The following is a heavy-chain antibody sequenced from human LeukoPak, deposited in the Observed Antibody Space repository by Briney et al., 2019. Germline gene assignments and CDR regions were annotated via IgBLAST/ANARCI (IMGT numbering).Heavy chain of an antibody. CDR2: ISYDGSNK. CDR3: AIIAPHSPPTYSSSSYDY. J-gene: IGHJ4*02. V-gene: IGHV3-30*04. CDR1: GLTFSSYA. Sequence: GGSLRLSCAASGLTFSSYAMHWVRQAPGKGLEWVAVISYDGSNKYYADSVKGRFTISRDNSKNTLYLQMNSLRAEDTAVYYCAIIAPHSPPTYSSSSYDYWGQGTLVTVSS. D-gene: IGHD6-13*01.